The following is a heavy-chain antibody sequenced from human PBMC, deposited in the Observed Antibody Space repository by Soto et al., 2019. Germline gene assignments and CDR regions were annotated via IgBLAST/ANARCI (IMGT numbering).Heavy chain of an antibody. Sequence: SGTLSLTCTVSGGSITSSYWSWIRQPPGKGLEWIGEINHSGSTNYNPSLKSRVTISVDTSKNQFSLKLSSVTAADTAVYYCERVWYYDSSGYYYRVYYYHGMDVWGQGTTGT. D-gene: IGHD3-22*01. V-gene: IGHV4-34*01. CDR2: INHSGST. J-gene: IGHJ6*02. CDR3: ERVWYYDSSGYYYRVYYYHGMDV. CDR1: GGSITSSY.